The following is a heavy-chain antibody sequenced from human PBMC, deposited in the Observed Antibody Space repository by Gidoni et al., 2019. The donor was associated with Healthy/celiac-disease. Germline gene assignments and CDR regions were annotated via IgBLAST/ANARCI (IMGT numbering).Heavy chain of an antibody. D-gene: IGHD5-18*01. CDR2: VYSRGRT. J-gene: IGHJ4*01. V-gene: IGHV4-39*07. CDR3: ARDRGTAMAKDY. CDR1: GGSISSSSYH. Sequence: QLQLQESGPGLVKPSETLSPTCTVPGGSISSSSYHWGWIRQPPGQGLEWIGTVYSRGRTYYNPSLKSRVTISVDKSKNQFSLKLSSVTAGDTAVYYCARDRGTAMAKDYLGQGTLVTVSS.